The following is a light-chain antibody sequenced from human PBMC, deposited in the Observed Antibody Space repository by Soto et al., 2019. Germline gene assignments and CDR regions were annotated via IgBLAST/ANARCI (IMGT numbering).Light chain of an antibody. Sequence: QSALTQPPSASGSPRQSVTISCTGTSSDVGGYNYVSWYQQYPGKAPKLMIYEVSKRPSGVPDRFSGSKSGNTASLTVSGLQAEDEADYYCSSYAGSNIVFGGGTQLTVL. J-gene: IGLJ2*01. CDR2: EVS. CDR1: SSDVGGYNY. V-gene: IGLV2-8*01. CDR3: SSYAGSNIV.